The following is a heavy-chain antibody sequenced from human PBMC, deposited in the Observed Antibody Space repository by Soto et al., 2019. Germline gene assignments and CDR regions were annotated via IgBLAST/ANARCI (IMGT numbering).Heavy chain of an antibody. CDR2: VSENGGSRGGT. CDR3: ASAKAVVIAALGI. Sequence: EVQLLESGGGLVQPGGSLRLSCTASGFTFSSSAMNWVRQAPGQGLEWVASVSENGGSRGGTYYADSVKGRCTISRDNSKNTLYLQMDSLRGADTAVYYCASAKAVVIAALGIWGQGTMVTVSS. J-gene: IGHJ3*02. D-gene: IGHD2-21*01. CDR1: GFTFSSSA. V-gene: IGHV3-23*01.